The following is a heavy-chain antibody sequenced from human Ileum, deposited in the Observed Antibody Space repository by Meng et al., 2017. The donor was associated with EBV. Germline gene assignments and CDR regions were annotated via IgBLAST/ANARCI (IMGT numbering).Heavy chain of an antibody. CDR1: GFIFSNYA. CDR3: LRESDDGGSYYAY. Sequence: VWLWEHGGGGLQPGRSLTLACIASGFIFSNYAMHWVRQAPGKGLEWVAVMSNDGNTKEYADSVKGRFTISRDNSKNEVYLQMNSLRGEDTALYYCLRESDDGGSYYAYWGQGTLVTVSS. J-gene: IGHJ4*02. V-gene: IGHV3-30*14. CDR2: MSNDGNTK. D-gene: IGHD1-26*01.